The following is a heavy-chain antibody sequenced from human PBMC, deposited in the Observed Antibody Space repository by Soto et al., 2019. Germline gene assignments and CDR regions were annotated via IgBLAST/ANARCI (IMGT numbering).Heavy chain of an antibody. V-gene: IGHV4-31*03. CDR2: IYYSGST. J-gene: IGHJ4*02. CDR1: GGSISSGGYY. D-gene: IGHD1-26*01. CDR3: AGIYSGSPGVTWRY. Sequence: QVQLQESGPGLVKPSQNLSLTCTVSGGSISSGGYYWSRIRQHPEKGLEWIGYIYYSGSTYYNPSLGSRVTISVDTSKHQFSLKLSSVTAADTAVYYFAGIYSGSPGVTWRYWGQGTLVTVSS.